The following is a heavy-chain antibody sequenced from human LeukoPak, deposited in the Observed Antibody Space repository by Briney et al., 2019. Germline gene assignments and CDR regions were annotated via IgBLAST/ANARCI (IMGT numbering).Heavy chain of an antibody. CDR3: ARYSCSSTSCYKEGNWFDP. CDR2: INPNSGGT. Sequence: ASVKVSCKASRYTFTGYYMHWVRQAPGQGLEWMGWINPNSGGTNYAQKFQGRVTMTRDTSISTAYMELSRLRSDDTAVYYCARYSCSSTSCYKEGNWFDPWGQGTLVTVSS. CDR1: RYTFTGYY. V-gene: IGHV1-2*02. D-gene: IGHD2-2*02. J-gene: IGHJ5*02.